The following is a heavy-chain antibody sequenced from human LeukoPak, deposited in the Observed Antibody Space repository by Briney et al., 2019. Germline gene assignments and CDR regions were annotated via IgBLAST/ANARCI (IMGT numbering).Heavy chain of an antibody. J-gene: IGHJ4*02. CDR2: ISENGDGR. D-gene: IGHD2-2*01. Sequence: GGSLRLSCAASGFTFSNFAMTWVRQAPGKGLQWVSAISENGDGRYYAGSVKGRFTISRDNSKKTLYLQMNSLRAEDTAVYYCAKTVVPAAIEYYFDYWGQGTLVTVSS. CDR1: GFTFSNFA. CDR3: AKTVVPAAIEYYFDY. V-gene: IGHV3-23*01.